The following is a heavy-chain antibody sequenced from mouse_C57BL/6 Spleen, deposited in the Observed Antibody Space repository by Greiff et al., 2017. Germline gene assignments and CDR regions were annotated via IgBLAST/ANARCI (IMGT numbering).Heavy chain of an antibody. V-gene: IGHV14-2*01. Sequence: VQLQQSGAELVKPGASVKLSCTASGFNIKDYYMHWVKQRTEQGLEWIGRIDPEDGDTKYAPKFPGKATITADTSSSTAYLQLRSLTSWETAVYYYARNYGYDGGDYWGQGTTLTVSS. CDR1: GFNIKDYY. J-gene: IGHJ2*01. D-gene: IGHD2-2*01. CDR2: IDPEDGDT. CDR3: ARNYGYDGGDY.